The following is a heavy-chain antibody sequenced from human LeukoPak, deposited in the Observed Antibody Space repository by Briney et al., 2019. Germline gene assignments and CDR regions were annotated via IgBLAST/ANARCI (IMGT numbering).Heavy chain of an antibody. CDR2: IKQDGSEK. CDR1: GFTFSSYW. V-gene: IGHV3-7*01. CDR3: ARDIVGATRGLYYYYYMDV. D-gene: IGHD1-26*01. J-gene: IGHJ6*03. Sequence: PGGSLRLSCAASGFTFSSYWMSWVRQAPGKGLEWVANIKQDGSEKYYVDSVKGRFTISRDNAKNSLYLQMNSLRAEDTAVYYCARDIVGATRGLYYYYYMDVWGKGTTVTV.